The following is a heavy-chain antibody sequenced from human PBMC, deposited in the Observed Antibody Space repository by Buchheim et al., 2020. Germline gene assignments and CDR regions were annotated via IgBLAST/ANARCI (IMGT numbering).Heavy chain of an antibody. CDR3: AKGGPSSLYYFDY. J-gene: IGHJ4*02. CDR1: GFTISSYA. D-gene: IGHD5-12*01. Sequence: EVQLLESGGGLVQPGGSLRLSCAASGFTISSYAMRWVRQAPGKGLEWVSTIGSGGNTYYADSVKGRFTISRDNSKNTLSVQMHSLRAEDTAVYYCAKGGPSSLYYFDYWDQGTL. CDR2: IGSGGNT. V-gene: IGHV3-23*01.